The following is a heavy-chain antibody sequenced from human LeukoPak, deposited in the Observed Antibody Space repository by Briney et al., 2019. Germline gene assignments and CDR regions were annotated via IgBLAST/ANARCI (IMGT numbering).Heavy chain of an antibody. CDR2: ISRKGDNT. D-gene: IGHD3-10*01. CDR3: AKDRGSYYYGLDY. J-gene: IGHJ4*01. V-gene: IGHV3-23*01. CDR1: GFTFSAYD. Sequence: GGSLRLSCAASGFTFSAYDMTWVRQAPGKGLEWVSFISRKGDNTYYAESVKGRFTISRDNSKNTLFLQMNSLRAEVTALYYCAKDRGSYYYGLDYWGQGTLVTVSS.